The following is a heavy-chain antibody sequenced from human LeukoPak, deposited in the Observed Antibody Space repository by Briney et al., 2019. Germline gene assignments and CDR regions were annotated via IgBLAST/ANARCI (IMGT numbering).Heavy chain of an antibody. CDR2: MNPNSGGT. Sequence: ASVKVSCKASGYTFTGYYMHWVRQAPGQGLEWMGRMNPNSGGTNYAQKFQGRVTMTRDTSISTAYMELSRLRSDDTAVYYCARDRELWFGELLSSIIDYWGQGTLLTVSS. CDR3: ARDRELWFGELLSSIIDY. CDR1: GYTFTGYY. J-gene: IGHJ4*02. V-gene: IGHV1-2*06. D-gene: IGHD3-10*01.